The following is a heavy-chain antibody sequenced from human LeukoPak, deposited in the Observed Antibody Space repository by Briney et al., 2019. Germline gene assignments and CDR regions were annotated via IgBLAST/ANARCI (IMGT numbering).Heavy chain of an antibody. CDR1: GFTFSSYA. CDR3: ARDREPGTSASRFDY. Sequence: GGSLRLSCAVSGFTFSSYAMHWVRQAPGKGLEWVSVVYSGDNTYYADSVKGRFTISRDNSKNTLYLQMNSLRAEDTAVYYCARDREPGTSASRFDYWGQGTLVTVSS. V-gene: IGHV3-53*01. CDR2: VYSGDNT. J-gene: IGHJ4*02. D-gene: IGHD2-8*02.